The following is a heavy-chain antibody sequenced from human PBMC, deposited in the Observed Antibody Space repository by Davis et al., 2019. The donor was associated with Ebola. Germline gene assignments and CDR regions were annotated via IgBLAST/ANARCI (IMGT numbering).Heavy chain of an antibody. CDR2: INAGNGNT. CDR3: ARGGGSSKRTMGY. V-gene: IGHV1-3*01. D-gene: IGHD1-26*01. J-gene: IGHJ4*02. Sequence: ASVKVSCKASGYTFTSYAMHWVRQAPGQRFEWMGWINAGNGNTKYSQKFQGRVTITRDTSASTAYMELSSLRSEDTAVYYCARGGGSSKRTMGYWGQGTLVTVSS. CDR1: GYTFTSYA.